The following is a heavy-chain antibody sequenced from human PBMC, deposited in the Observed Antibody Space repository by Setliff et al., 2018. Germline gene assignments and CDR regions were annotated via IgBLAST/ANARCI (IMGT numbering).Heavy chain of an antibody. V-gene: IGHV1-18*01. D-gene: IGHD3-3*01. Sequence: GASVKVSCKSSGGTFSSSGITWVRQAPGQGLQWLGWIGVYSGNTYSAQRFQGRVSLTTDESTNTAYLELRGLRSDDTAVYYCMRLVRFCSRTVCQRTSGDEAWGQGTLVTVSS. J-gene: IGHJ5*02. CDR1: GGTFSSSG. CDR2: IGVYSGNT. CDR3: MRLVRFCSRTVCQRTSGDEA.